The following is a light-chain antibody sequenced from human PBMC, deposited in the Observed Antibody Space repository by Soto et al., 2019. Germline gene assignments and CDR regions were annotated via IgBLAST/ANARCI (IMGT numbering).Light chain of an antibody. V-gene: IGKV3-11*01. CDR2: DAS. J-gene: IGKJ1*01. CDR1: QSVSSN. Sequence: EIVLTQSPATLSLSPGEGATLSCWANQSVSSNLVWYQQKPGQAPRLLMYDASKRATDIPPRFSGSGSGTDFTLTISSLEPEDFAVYFCQQRSKWPWTLGQGTRVDFK. CDR3: QQRSKWPWT.